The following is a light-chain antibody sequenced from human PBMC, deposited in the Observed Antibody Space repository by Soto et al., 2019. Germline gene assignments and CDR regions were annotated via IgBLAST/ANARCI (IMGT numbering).Light chain of an antibody. CDR1: QSVSSY. J-gene: IGKJ4*01. CDR2: DAS. CDR3: QQRSDWPST. V-gene: IGKV3-11*01. Sequence: EIVLTQSPATLSLFPGERATLPCRASQSVSSYLAWYQQKPGQAPRLLVYDASNRATGIPARFSGSGSGTDFTVTISSLEPDDFAVYYCQQRSDWPSTFGGGTKVQIK.